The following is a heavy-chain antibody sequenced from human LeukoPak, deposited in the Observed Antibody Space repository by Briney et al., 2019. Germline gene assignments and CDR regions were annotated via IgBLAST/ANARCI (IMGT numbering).Heavy chain of an antibody. CDR2: IYYSGST. J-gene: IGHJ4*02. Sequence: KASETLSLTCTVSGGSISSSSYYWGWIRQPPGKGLEWIGSIYYSGSTYYNPSLKSRVTISVDTSKNQFSLKLSSVTAADTAVYYCARLHCSSTSCYPPFTDYWGQGTLVTVSS. D-gene: IGHD2-2*01. CDR1: GGSISSSSYY. CDR3: ARLHCSSTSCYPPFTDY. V-gene: IGHV4-39*07.